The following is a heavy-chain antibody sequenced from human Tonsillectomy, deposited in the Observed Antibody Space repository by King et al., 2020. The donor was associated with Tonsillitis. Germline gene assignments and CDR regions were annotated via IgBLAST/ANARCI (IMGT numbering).Heavy chain of an antibody. D-gene: IGHD3-10*01. Sequence: VQLVESGGGVVQPGRSLRLSCAASGFTFSSYGMHWVRQAPGKGLEWVAVISYDGTNKYYADSVKGRFTISRDNSKNTLYLQMNSLRPEDTAVYYCATVHDYGSGSYFNYYYGMDVWGQGTTVTVSS. CDR3: ATVHDYGSGSYFNYYYGMDV. J-gene: IGHJ6*02. CDR1: GFTFSSYG. CDR2: ISYDGTNK. V-gene: IGHV3-30*03.